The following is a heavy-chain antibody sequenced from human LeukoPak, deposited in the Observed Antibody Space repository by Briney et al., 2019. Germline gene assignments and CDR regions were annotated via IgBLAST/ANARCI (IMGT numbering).Heavy chain of an antibody. V-gene: IGHV3-73*01. CDR3: TRGREYQLPGVDYYYGMDV. CDR2: IRSEANSYAT. CDR1: GFTFSGSA. J-gene: IGHJ6*02. D-gene: IGHD2-2*01. Sequence: GGSLRLSCAASGFTFSGSAMHWVRQASGKGLEWVGRIRSEANSYATAYAASVKGRFTISRDDSKNTAYLQMNSLKTEDTAVYYCTRGREYQLPGVDYYYGMDVWGQGTTVTVSS.